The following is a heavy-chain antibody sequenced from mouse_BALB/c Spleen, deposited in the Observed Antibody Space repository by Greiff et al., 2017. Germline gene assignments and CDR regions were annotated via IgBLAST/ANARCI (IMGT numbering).Heavy chain of an antibody. V-gene: IGHV5-6-5*01. D-gene: IGHD1-1*01. Sequence: EVMLVESGGGLVKPGGSLKLSCAASGFTFSSYAMSWVRQTPEKRLEWVASISSGGSTYYPDSVKGRFTISRDNARNILYLQMSSLRSEDTAMYYCARGGILRRNAMDYWGQGTSVTVSS. J-gene: IGHJ4*01. CDR2: ISSGGST. CDR1: GFTFSSYA. CDR3: ARGGILRRNAMDY.